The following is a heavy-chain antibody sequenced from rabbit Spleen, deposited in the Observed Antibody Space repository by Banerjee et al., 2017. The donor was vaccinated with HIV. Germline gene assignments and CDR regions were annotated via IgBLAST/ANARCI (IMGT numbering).Heavy chain of an antibody. Sequence: QQQLVESGGGLVQPEGSLTLTCTASGFSFSSTYWICWVRQAPGKGPEWIACIYTPGTNTHYASWAKGRFTISKPSSATVTLQMTSLSAADTATYFCARGPGGGFNNWIDYFDLWGPGTLVTVS. J-gene: IGHJ4*01. D-gene: IGHD3-1*01. CDR3: ARGPGGGFNNWIDYFDL. V-gene: IGHV1S45*01. CDR1: GFSFSSTYW. CDR2: IYTPGTNT.